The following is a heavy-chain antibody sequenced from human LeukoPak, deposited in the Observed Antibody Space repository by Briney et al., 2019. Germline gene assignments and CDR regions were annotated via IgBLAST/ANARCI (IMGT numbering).Heavy chain of an antibody. V-gene: IGHV3-13*01. D-gene: IGHD6-19*01. Sequence: PGGSLRLSCAASGFTFSSYDMHWVRQATGKGPEWVSAIGTAGDTYYPGSVKGRFTISRDNSKNTLYLQMNSLRAEDTALYYCAKDSSGWWGRVAFDIWGQGTMVTVSS. CDR2: IGTAGDT. J-gene: IGHJ3*02. CDR3: AKDSSGWWGRVAFDI. CDR1: GFTFSSYD.